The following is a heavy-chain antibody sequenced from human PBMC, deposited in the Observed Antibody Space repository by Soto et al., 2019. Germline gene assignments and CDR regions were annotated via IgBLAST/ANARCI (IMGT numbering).Heavy chain of an antibody. D-gene: IGHD3-3*01. CDR1: GGTFSSYA. Sequence: GASVKVSCKASGGTFSSYAISWVRQAPGQGLEWMGGIIPIFGTANYAQKFQGRVTITADESTSTAYMELSSLRSEDTAVYYCASGDFWSGYYTDHYYYYGMDVWGQGTTVTVSS. CDR3: ASGDFWSGYYTDHYYYYGMDV. J-gene: IGHJ6*02. V-gene: IGHV1-69*13. CDR2: IIPIFGTA.